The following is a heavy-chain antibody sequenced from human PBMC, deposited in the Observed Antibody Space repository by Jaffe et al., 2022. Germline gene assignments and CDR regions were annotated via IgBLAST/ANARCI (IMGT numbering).Heavy chain of an antibody. CDR2: IYYSGST. J-gene: IGHJ4*02. CDR3: ARRSGWGSGNFDY. Sequence: QLQLQESGPGLVKPSETLSLTCTVSGGSISSSNYYWGWIRQPPGKGLEYIGSIYYSGSTYYNPSLKSRVTISVDTSKNQFSLKLSSVTAADTAVYYCARRSGWGSGNFDYWGQGTLVTVSS. V-gene: IGHV4-39*01. CDR1: GGSISSSNYY. D-gene: IGHD3-10*01.